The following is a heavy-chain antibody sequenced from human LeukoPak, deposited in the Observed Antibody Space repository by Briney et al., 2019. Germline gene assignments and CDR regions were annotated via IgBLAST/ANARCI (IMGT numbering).Heavy chain of an antibody. V-gene: IGHV3-48*02. CDR1: GFTFSAYN. D-gene: IGHD2-15*01. J-gene: IGHJ3*02. CDR3: ARDMTFCSGGSCYSLGLDI. CDR2: ISSSRGTI. Sequence: SGGSLRLSCAASGFTFSAYNMNWVRQAPGKGLEWFSYISSSRGTIYYADSVKGRFTISRDNAKNSLYLQMNSLRDEDTAVYYCARDMTFCSGGSCYSLGLDIWGQGTMVTVSS.